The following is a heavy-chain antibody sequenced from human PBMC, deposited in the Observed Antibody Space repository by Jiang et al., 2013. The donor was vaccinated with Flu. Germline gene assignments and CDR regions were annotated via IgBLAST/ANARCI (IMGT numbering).Heavy chain of an antibody. D-gene: IGHD6-19*01. V-gene: IGHV3-9*01. CDR3: AKEKIAVAGTTPPRFDY. CDR2: SI. J-gene: IGHJ4*02. Sequence: SIGYADSVKGRFTISRDNAKNSLYLQMNSLRAEDTALYYCAKEKIAVAGTTPPRFDYWGQGTLVTVSS.